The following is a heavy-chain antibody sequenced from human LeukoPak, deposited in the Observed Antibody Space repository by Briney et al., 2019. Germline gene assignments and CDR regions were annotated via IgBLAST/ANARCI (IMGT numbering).Heavy chain of an antibody. CDR1: GFTFSSYA. D-gene: IGHD6-13*01. J-gene: IGHJ5*02. CDR3: AKRGIAAAGDYNWFDP. CDR2: ISGSGGST. V-gene: IGHV3-23*01. Sequence: GGSLRLSCAASGFTFSSYAMSWVRQAPGKGLEWVSAISGSGGSTYYADSVKGRFTISRDNSKNTLYLQMNSLRAEDTAVYYCAKRGIAAAGDYNWFDPWGQGTLVTVPS.